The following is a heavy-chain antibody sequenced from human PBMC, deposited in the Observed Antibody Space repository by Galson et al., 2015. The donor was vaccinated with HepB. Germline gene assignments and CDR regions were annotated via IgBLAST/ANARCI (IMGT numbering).Heavy chain of an antibody. Sequence: SLRLSCAASGFTFSSYWMTWVRQAPGKGLEWVANIKEDGSVKYHVDSVQGRFTISSDNAKNSLYLQMNSLRAEDTAVYYCAREPRAGAYYFDYWGQGTLVTVSS. D-gene: IGHD2-21*01. V-gene: IGHV3-7*03. CDR1: GFTFSSYW. J-gene: IGHJ4*02. CDR3: AREPRAGAYYFDY. CDR2: IKEDGSVK.